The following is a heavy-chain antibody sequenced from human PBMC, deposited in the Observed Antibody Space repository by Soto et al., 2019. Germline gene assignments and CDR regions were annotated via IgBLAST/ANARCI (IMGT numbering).Heavy chain of an antibody. J-gene: IGHJ4*02. CDR3: VRDRGWSQYEY. CDR2: MYSDATNA. D-gene: IGHD2-15*01. CDR1: GFGFSTSW. Sequence: EMQLAESGGGLVQPGGSLRLSCAASGFGFSTSWMHWVRQAPGTGLVWVSRMYSDATNAKYADSVKGRFTISRDNTKNTLYLQMNDLSAEDTAVYYCVRDRGWSQYEYWGQGTLVTFSS. V-gene: IGHV3-74*03.